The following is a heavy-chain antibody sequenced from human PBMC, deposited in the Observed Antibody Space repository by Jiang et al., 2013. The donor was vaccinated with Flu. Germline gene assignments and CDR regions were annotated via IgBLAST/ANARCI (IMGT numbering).Heavy chain of an antibody. CDR1: SVTSNGYY. CDR3: ARHMVREGGDISIDY. J-gene: IGHJ4*02. D-gene: IGHD3-10*01. CDR2: IYYTGSI. V-gene: IGHV4-39*01. Sequence: SVTSNGYYWDWIRQSPGRGLEWIGSIYYTGSIYYNPSLYGRVTISVDTSNNHFSLKMKSVTAADTAVYYCARHMVREGGDISIDYWGQGTLVTVSS.